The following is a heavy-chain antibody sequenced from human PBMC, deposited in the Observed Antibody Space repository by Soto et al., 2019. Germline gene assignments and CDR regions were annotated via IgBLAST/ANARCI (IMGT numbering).Heavy chain of an antibody. CDR1: GASISSGGYY. J-gene: IGHJ6*02. D-gene: IGHD2-21*01. Sequence: SETLSLTCSVSGASISSGGYYWNWIRQHPGKGLEWIGYIYYSGTTYYNPPLKSRVTISVDTSKNQFSLKLSSVTAADTAVYYCAASCVGCGGFNYYGMDVWGQGTTVTVSS. CDR2: IYYSGTT. CDR3: AASCVGCGGFNYYGMDV. V-gene: IGHV4-31*03.